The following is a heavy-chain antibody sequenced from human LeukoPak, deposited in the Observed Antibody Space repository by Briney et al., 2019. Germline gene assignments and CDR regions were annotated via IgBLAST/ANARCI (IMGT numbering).Heavy chain of an antibody. Sequence: GGSLRLSCAASGFTFSSYEMNWVRQAPGKGLEWVSYISSSGSTIYYADSVKGRFTISRDNAKNSLYLQMNSLRAEDTAVYYCAKDTNSRLTYYYMDVWGKGTTVTISS. CDR1: GFTFSSYE. CDR2: ISSSGSTI. CDR3: AKDTNSRLTYYYMDV. V-gene: IGHV3-48*03. D-gene: IGHD2-8*01. J-gene: IGHJ6*03.